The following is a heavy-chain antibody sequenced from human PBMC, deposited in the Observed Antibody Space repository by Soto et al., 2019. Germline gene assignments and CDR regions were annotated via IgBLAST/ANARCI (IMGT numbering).Heavy chain of an antibody. Sequence: SETLSLTCTVSGGSISSGGYYWSWIRQHPGKGLEWIGYIYYSGSTYYNPSLKSRVTISVDTSKNQFSLKLSSVTAADTAVFYCASSITIFGVVTLHFDYGGQETLVTVSS. J-gene: IGHJ4*02. CDR2: IYYSGST. V-gene: IGHV4-31*03. D-gene: IGHD3-3*01. CDR1: GGSISSGGYY. CDR3: ASSITIFGVVTLHFDY.